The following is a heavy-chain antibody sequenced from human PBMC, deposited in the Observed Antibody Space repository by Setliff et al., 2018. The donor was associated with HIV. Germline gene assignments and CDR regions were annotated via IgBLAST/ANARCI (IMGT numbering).Heavy chain of an antibody. CDR3: AMSPYSSGLFDY. D-gene: IGHD6-19*01. CDR1: GFTFSSYA. Sequence: GGSLRLSCAASGFTFSSYAMSWVRQAPGKGLEWVAFIRNDGSDKHYVDSVKGRFTISRDNSKNTLYLQMNSLRAEDTAVYYCAMSPYSSGLFDYWGQGALVTVSS. CDR2: IRNDGSDK. V-gene: IGHV3-30*02. J-gene: IGHJ4*02.